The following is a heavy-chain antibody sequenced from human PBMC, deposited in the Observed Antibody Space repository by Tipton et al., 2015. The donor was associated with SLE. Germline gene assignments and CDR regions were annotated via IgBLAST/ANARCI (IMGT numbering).Heavy chain of an antibody. CDR1: GGSFSGYY. V-gene: IGHV4-34*09. Sequence: TLSLTCAVYGGSFSGYYWSWIRQPPGKGLEWIGYIYNLGNTYYNPSLKSRLAISIDTSKNQFSLKLTSVTAADTAVYYCARAIRFFDPWGQGALVTVSS. J-gene: IGHJ5*02. CDR2: IYNLGNT. D-gene: IGHD2-2*02. CDR3: ARAIRFFDP.